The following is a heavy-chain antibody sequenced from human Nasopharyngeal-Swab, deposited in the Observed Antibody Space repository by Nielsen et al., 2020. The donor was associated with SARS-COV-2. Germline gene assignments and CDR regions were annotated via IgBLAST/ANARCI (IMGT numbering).Heavy chain of an antibody. Sequence: SETLSLTCTVSGGSMNSGGHFWSWIRQPPGKGLEWIGYISDSGTTYYNQSLQSRLSILLDTSKTQFSLRLSAVTAADTVVYYCARDATGYAYIDYWGQGILVTVSS. CDR2: ISDSGTT. J-gene: IGHJ4*02. CDR1: GGSMNSGGHF. CDR3: ARDATGYAYIDY. V-gene: IGHV4-30-4*01. D-gene: IGHD3-9*01.